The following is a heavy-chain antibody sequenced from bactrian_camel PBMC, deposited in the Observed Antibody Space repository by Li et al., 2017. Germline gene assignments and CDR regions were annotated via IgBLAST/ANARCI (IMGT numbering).Heavy chain of an antibody. V-gene: IGHV3S44*01. Sequence: DVQLVESGGGLVQPGGSLRLSCVGSGFTRWPFSAYDMSWVRQAPGKGLEAIAIMGSIGSETYADSVAGRDTISKDNGKNTLYLQLNSLKSEDTALYYCATLGVAIWGHGTQVTVS. CDR1: GFTRWPFSAYD. CDR2: IMGSIGSE. J-gene: IGHJ4*01. D-gene: IGHD5*01. CDR3: ATLGVAI.